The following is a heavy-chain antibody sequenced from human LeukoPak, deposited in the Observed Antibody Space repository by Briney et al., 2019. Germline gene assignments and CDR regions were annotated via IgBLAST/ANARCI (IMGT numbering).Heavy chain of an antibody. V-gene: IGHV3-48*03. J-gene: IGHJ4*02. Sequence: GGSLRLSCAASGFTFSSYEMNWVRQAPGKGLEWVSYISSSGSTIYYADSVKGRFTISRDNAKNSLYLQMNSLRAEDTAVYYCARGRRASPGYCSAGSCYEFDYYFDYGGQGTLATVSS. D-gene: IGHD2-15*01. CDR2: ISSSGSTI. CDR1: GFTFSSYE. CDR3: ARGRRASPGYCSAGSCYEFDYYFDY.